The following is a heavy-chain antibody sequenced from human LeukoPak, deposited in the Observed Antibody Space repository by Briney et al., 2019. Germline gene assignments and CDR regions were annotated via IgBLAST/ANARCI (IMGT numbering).Heavy chain of an antibody. CDR2: ISGSGGST. V-gene: IGHV3-23*01. CDR3: AKSSYYDASGYYREYYFDS. Sequence: GGSLRLSCASSGFTFSSYAMSWVRQAPGKGLEWVSSISGSGGSTHYVDSVKGRFTISRDKTKNTLYLQMNSLRAEDTAVYYCAKSSYYDASGYYREYYFDSWGQGTLVTVSS. J-gene: IGHJ4*02. CDR1: GFTFSSYA. D-gene: IGHD3-22*01.